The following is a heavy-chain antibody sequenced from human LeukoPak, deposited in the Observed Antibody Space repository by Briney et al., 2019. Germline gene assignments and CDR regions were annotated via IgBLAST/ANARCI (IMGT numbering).Heavy chain of an antibody. CDR1: GFTFSGYW. V-gene: IGHV3-74*01. Sequence: PPGGSLRLSCAASGFTFSGYWMHWVRQGPGKGLVWVSGIYSDGAATRYADSVKGRFTISRDNAKNTVFLLMNSLRVEDTAVYYCVRYDWHKPDYWGQGTLVTVSS. CDR3: VRYDWHKPDY. D-gene: IGHD1/OR15-1a*01. J-gene: IGHJ4*02. CDR2: IYSDGAAT.